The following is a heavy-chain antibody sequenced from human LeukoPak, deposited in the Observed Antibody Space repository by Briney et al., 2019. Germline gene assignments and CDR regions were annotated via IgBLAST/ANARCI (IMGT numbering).Heavy chain of an antibody. CDR2: ISGSGDNT. J-gene: IGHJ4*02. CDR1: GFTFSSYA. CDR3: ATAGEYRFDY. D-gene: IGHD3-10*01. V-gene: IGHV3-23*01. Sequence: PGGSLRLSCAASGFTFSSYAMSWVRQVPGKGLEWVSVISGSGDNTYYADSVAGRFIISRDNAKNTLFLQMHSLRVEDTAAYYCATAGEYRFDYWGQGTLVTVSS.